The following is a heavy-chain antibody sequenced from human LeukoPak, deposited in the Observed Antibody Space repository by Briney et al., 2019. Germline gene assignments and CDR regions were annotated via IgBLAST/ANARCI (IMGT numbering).Heavy chain of an antibody. CDR2: IYSGGST. V-gene: IGHV3-66*01. Sequence: GGSLRLSCAASGFTVSSNYMSWVRQAPGKGLEWVSVIYSGGSTYYADSVKGRFTISRDNPKNTLYLQMNSLRAEDTAVYYCAASSGYFDAFDIWGQGTMVTVSS. CDR1: GFTVSSNY. CDR3: AASSGYFDAFDI. D-gene: IGHD3-22*01. J-gene: IGHJ3*02.